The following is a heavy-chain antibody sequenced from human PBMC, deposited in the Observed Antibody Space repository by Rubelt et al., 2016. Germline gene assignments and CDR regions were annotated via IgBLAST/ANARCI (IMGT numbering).Heavy chain of an antibody. V-gene: IGHV3-69-1*01. Sequence: ERGLEWLSYISSSNSIFYADSVKGRFTISRDNGKNSLYLQMNSLRAEDTALYYCAKDGQLVSYYFDYWGQGTLVTVSS. CDR2: ISSSNSI. D-gene: IGHD6-13*01. J-gene: IGHJ4*02. CDR3: AKDGQLVSYYFDY.